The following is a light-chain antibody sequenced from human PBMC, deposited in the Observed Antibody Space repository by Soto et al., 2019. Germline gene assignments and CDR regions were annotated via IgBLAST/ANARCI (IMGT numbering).Light chain of an antibody. V-gene: IGKV3-15*01. Sequence: IVMTQSPATLSVSPGERATLSCRASQSVSSNLAWYQQKPGQAPRLLIYGASTRATGIPARFSGSGSGTEFTLTISSLQSEDFAVYYCQQYNNWRLTFGGGTKVDI. CDR2: GAS. CDR3: QQYNNWRLT. CDR1: QSVSSN. J-gene: IGKJ4*01.